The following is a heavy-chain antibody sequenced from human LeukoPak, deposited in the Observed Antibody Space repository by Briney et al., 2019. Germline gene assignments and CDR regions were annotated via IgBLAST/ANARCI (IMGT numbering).Heavy chain of an antibody. D-gene: IGHD3-22*01. CDR1: GGAISSYY. CDR3: ARDYDDSSGYYYGFDP. CDR2: IYYSGST. Sequence: SGTLCLTCAVSGGAISSYYWSWIWQPPGKGLEWIGDIYYSGSTNYNPSLKSRVTISVDTSKNQYSLKLSSVTAADTAVYYCARDYDDSSGYYYGFDPWGQGTLVTVSS. V-gene: IGHV4-59*01. J-gene: IGHJ5*02.